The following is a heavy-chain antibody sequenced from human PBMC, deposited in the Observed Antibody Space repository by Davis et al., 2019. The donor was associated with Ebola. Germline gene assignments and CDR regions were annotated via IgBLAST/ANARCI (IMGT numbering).Heavy chain of an antibody. Sequence: SVKVSCKASGATFTSYSISWVRQAPGQGLEWMGGIIPIFGTANYAQKFQGRVTITADESTSTAYMELSSLRSEDTAVYYCARTGPGIAAAGTCDNWGQGTLVTVSS. D-gene: IGHD6-13*01. J-gene: IGHJ4*02. CDR2: IIPIFGTA. CDR1: GATFTSYS. V-gene: IGHV1-69*13. CDR3: ARTGPGIAAAGTCDN.